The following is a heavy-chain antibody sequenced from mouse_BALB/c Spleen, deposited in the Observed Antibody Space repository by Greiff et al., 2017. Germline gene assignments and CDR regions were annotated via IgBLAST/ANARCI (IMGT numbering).Heavy chain of an antibody. J-gene: IGHJ4*01. CDR1: GFNIKDTY. D-gene: IGHD1-1*01. CDR2: IDPANGNT. V-gene: IGHV14-3*02. Sequence: VQLQQSGAELVKPGASVKLSCTASGFNIKDTYMHWVKQRPEQGLEWIGRIDPANGNTKYDPKFQGKATITADTSSNTAYLQLSSLTSEDTAVYYCARSGIYYYGSSFYAMDYWGQGTSVTVSS. CDR3: ARSGIYYYGSSFYAMDY.